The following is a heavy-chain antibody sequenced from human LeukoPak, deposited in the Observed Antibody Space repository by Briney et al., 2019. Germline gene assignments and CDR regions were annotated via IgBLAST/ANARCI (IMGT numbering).Heavy chain of an antibody. CDR3: ARDRGNYDFWSGYLY. CDR2: IIPIFGTA. Sequence: GASVKVSCKASGGTFSSYAISWVRQAPGQGVEWMGRIIPIFGTANYAQKFQGRVTITTDESTSTAYMELSSLRSEDTAVYYCARDRGNYDFWSGYLYWGQGTLVTVSS. J-gene: IGHJ4*02. V-gene: IGHV1-69*05. CDR1: GGTFSSYA. D-gene: IGHD3-3*01.